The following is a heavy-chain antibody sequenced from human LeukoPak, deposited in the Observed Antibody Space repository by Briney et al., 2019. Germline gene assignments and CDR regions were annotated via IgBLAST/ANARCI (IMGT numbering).Heavy chain of an antibody. J-gene: IGHJ4*02. D-gene: IGHD2-8*02. CDR1: GFTFTNYA. CDR3: TKAPLMSCTGAFCYPFDS. V-gene: IGHV3-23*01. CDR2: TVGSRPDT. Sequence: GGSLRLSCAASGFTFTNYAMSWVRQTPGKGLEWVSATVGSRPDTYHADSVKGRFTVSRDNSINTLYLQMNNLRIEDSAVYYCTKAPLMSCTGAFCYPFDSWGQGVLVTVSS.